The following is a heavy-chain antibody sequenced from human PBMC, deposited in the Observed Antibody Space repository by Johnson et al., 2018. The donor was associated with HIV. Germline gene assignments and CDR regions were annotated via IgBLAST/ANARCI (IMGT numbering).Heavy chain of an antibody. Sequence: LLVESGGGLVQPGGSLRLSCAASGFTVSSNYMNRVRQTPGKGLEWVSVIYSGGSTYYADSVKGRFTISRDNSKNTLYLQMNSLRAEDTSVYYCAREKRSDYDYDAFDMWGQGTKVTVSS. CDR2: IYSGGST. CDR1: GFTVSSNY. J-gene: IGHJ3*02. CDR3: AREKRSDYDYDAFDM. D-gene: IGHD5-12*01. V-gene: IGHV3-66*01.